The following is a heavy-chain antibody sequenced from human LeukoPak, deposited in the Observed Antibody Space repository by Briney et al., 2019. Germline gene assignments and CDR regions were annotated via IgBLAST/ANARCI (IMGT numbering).Heavy chain of an antibody. V-gene: IGHV1-18*01. J-gene: IGHJ4*02. D-gene: IGHD1-1*01. CDR3: ARDEKYNWNDVPFDY. CDR2: ISAYTGNT. CDR1: GYTFTSYG. Sequence: GASVKVSCKASGYTFTSYGISWVRQAPGQGLQWMGWISAYTGNTNYAQKLQGRVTMTTDTSTSTAYMELRSLRSDDTAVYYCARDEKYNWNDVPFDYWGQGTMVTVSS.